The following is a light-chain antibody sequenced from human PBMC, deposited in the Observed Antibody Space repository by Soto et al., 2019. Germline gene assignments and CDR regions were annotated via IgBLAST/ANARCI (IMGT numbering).Light chain of an antibody. J-gene: IGKJ4*01. CDR3: QQYDGTPLT. CDR2: WAS. CDR1: QSILFNSNNKNY. Sequence: DIVMTQSPDSLAVSLGERATINCKSSQSILFNSNNKNYLAWYQQKPGQPPKLLIYWASTRESGVPDRFGGSGSGTDFPLTISRLHGEERGVFFCQQYDGTPLTCDGGTKGEIK. V-gene: IGKV4-1*01.